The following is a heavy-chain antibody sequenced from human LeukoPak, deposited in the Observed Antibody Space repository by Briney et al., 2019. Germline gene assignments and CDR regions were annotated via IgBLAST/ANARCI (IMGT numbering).Heavy chain of an antibody. CDR1: GFTFSNYA. CDR2: ISGSGGST. J-gene: IGHJ3*02. Sequence: GGSLRLSCAASGFTFSNYAMSWVRQAPGKGLEWVSGISGSGGSTYYADSVKGRFTISRDNSKNTLSLQMNSLRAEDTALYYCAKAGDYYDSSGYLHDAFDIWGQGTMVTVSS. V-gene: IGHV3-23*01. D-gene: IGHD3-22*01. CDR3: AKAGDYYDSSGYLHDAFDI.